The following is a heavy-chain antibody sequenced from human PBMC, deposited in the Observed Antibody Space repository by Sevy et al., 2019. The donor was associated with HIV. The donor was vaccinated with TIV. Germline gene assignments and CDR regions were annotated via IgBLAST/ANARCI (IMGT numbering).Heavy chain of an antibody. CDR3: AKDRYHTSGYYPEGAFDI. CDR2: ISGSGGST. Sequence: GGSLRLSCAASGFTFSSYALNWVRQAPGKGLEWVSTISGSGGSTYYASSVKGRFTISRDNSKNTLYLQMDSLRAEDTAVYDCAKDRYHTSGYYPEGAFDIWGQGTMVTVSS. D-gene: IGHD3-22*01. V-gene: IGHV3-23*01. CDR1: GFTFSSYA. J-gene: IGHJ3*02.